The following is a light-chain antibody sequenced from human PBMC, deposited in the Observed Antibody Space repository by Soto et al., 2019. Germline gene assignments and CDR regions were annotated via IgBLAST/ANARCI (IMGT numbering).Light chain of an antibody. Sequence: DIQMTQSPSFLSASVGDRVTITCRASQSISIYLNWYQHKSGKAPKLLVYAASSLQSGVPSRFTGSGSGTDFPLTISSLQPEDFAIYYCQQSYSTPPITFGQGTRLEIK. CDR3: QQSYSTPPIT. CDR2: AAS. V-gene: IGKV1-39*01. J-gene: IGKJ5*01. CDR1: QSISIY.